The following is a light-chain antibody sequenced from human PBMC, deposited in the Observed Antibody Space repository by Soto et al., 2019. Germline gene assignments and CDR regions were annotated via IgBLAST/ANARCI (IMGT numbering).Light chain of an antibody. V-gene: IGKV3-15*01. CDR1: QTVTTD. Sequence: EIVMTQSPVTLSVSPGERATLSCMASQTVTTDLAWYQQKPGQAPRLVIHGASTRATDFPARFSGSGSGTEFTLTISSLQSEDIAVYYCHQYYTWPRTFGQGTKVDIK. J-gene: IGKJ1*01. CDR2: GAS. CDR3: HQYYTWPRT.